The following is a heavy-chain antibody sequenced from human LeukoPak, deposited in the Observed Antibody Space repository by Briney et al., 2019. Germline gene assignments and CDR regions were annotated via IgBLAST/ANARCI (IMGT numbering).Heavy chain of an antibody. V-gene: IGHV4-34*01. CDR1: GGSFSGYY. J-gene: IGHJ6*02. CDR2: INHSGST. Sequence: SETLSLTCSVYGGSFSGYYWSWIRQPPGKGLEWIGEINHSGSTNYNPSLKSRVTISVDTSKNQFSLKLSSVTAADTAVYYCASNRIAAAGTLYYYYGMDVWGQGTTVTVSS. CDR3: ASNRIAAAGTLYYYYGMDV. D-gene: IGHD6-13*01.